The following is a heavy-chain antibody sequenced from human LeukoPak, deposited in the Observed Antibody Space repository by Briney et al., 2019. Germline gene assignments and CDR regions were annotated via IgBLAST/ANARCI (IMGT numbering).Heavy chain of an antibody. D-gene: IGHD2-15*01. CDR2: IRYDGSNT. J-gene: IGHJ4*02. CDR3: ARESGGSCFFDY. V-gene: IGHV3-30*02. Sequence: TGGSLRLSCAASGFIFSSYGMHWVRQAPGKGLEWVAFIRYDGSNTYYADSVKGRFTISRDNSKNTLYLQMNSLRGEDTAVYYCARESGGSCFFDYWGQGTLVTVSS. CDR1: GFIFSSYG.